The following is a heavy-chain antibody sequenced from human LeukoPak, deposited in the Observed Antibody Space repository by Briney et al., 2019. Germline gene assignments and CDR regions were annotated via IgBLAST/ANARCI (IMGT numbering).Heavy chain of an antibody. D-gene: IGHD3-22*01. Sequence: GGSLRLLCAASGFTFSSYGMHWVRQAPGRGLEGVAVIWYDGSNKYYADSVKGRFTISRDNSKNTLYLQMNSLRAEDTAVYYCARDLDYYDSSGPPGGSWFDPWGQGTLVTVSS. J-gene: IGHJ5*02. CDR3: ARDLDYYDSSGPPGGSWFDP. CDR1: GFTFSSYG. CDR2: IWYDGSNK. V-gene: IGHV3-33*01.